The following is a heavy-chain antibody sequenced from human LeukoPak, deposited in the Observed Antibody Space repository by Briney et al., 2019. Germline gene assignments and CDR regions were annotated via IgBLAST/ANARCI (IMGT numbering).Heavy chain of an antibody. D-gene: IGHD3-10*01. CDR3: ARGGTEAGSGDY. Sequence: ASVKVSCKASGYTFTGYHMHWVRQAPGQGLEWMGWINPNSGGTNYAQKFQGRVTMTRDTSISTAYMELSRLRSDDTAIYYCARGGTEAGSGDYWGQGTLVTVSS. V-gene: IGHV1-2*02. CDR2: INPNSGGT. CDR1: GYTFTGYH. J-gene: IGHJ4*02.